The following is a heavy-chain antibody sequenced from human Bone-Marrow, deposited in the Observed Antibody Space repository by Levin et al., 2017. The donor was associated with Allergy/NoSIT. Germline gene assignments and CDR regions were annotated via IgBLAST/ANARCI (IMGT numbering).Heavy chain of an antibody. CDR1: GYTFTSYW. Sequence: GGSLRLSCKASGYTFTSYWISWVRQMPGKGLEWMGRIDPSDSYTDYSPAFQGHVTLSSDKSINTAYPQWGSLRASDTAIYYCAGLETYSISISGDFWGQGVLVSVST. J-gene: IGHJ4*02. CDR3: AGLETYSISISGDF. CDR2: IDPSDSYT. V-gene: IGHV5-10-1*01. D-gene: IGHD3-3*02.